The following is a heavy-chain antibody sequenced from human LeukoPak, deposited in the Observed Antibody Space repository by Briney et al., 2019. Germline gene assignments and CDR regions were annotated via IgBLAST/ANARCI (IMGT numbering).Heavy chain of an antibody. D-gene: IGHD3-10*01. CDR1: GFTFDDYA. CDR2: ISWNSGSI. V-gene: IGHV3-9*01. J-gene: IGHJ6*02. Sequence: GGSLRLSCAASGFTFDDYAMHWVRQAPGKGLEWVSGISWNSGSIGYADSVKGRFTISRDNAKNSLYLQMNSLRAEDTAVYYCARDPYYGSGSYYYYYYYYGMDVWGQGTTVTVSS. CDR3: ARDPYYGSGSYYYYYYYYGMDV.